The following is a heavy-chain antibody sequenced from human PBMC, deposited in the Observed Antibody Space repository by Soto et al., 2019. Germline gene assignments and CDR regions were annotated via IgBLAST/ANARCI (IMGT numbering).Heavy chain of an antibody. V-gene: IGHV1-8*01. D-gene: IGHD1-1*01. J-gene: IGHJ4*02. CDR3: ARVGGNWNDDYFDY. CDR1: GYSFTDHD. Sequence: GASVKVSCKASGYSFTDHDINWVRQASGQGPEWLGWMNPNSGDTGYAQNFQGRVIMTRDTSKRTAYMELSSLRSEDTAVYYCARVGGNWNDDYFDYWGQGTLVTVSS. CDR2: MNPNSGDT.